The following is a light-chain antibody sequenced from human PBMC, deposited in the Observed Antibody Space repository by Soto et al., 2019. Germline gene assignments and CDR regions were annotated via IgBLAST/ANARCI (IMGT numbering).Light chain of an antibody. Sequence: DIVLSQSTRTLSLSPRERATLSCRASQSVSTSLDWYQYKPGQAPRLLIYDTSNRATGIPARFSGSGSETDFTLTISSLEPEDFAVYYCQQRYNWPPITFGQGTRLAI. V-gene: IGKV3-11*01. CDR2: DTS. CDR1: QSVSTS. J-gene: IGKJ5*01. CDR3: QQRYNWPPIT.